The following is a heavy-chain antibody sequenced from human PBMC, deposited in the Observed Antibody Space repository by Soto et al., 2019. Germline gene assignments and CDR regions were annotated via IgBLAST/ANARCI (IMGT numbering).Heavy chain of an antibody. CDR1: GYTFTGYY. CDR3: ARVGYYGDYVYFDY. J-gene: IGHJ4*02. D-gene: IGHD4-17*01. V-gene: IGHV1-2*02. CDR2: IKSNSGDT. Sequence: ASVKVSCKASGYTFTGYYIHWVRQAPGQGLEWMGWIKSNSGDTKYAQKFQGRVTITRDTSISTAYMELSRLRSDDTAMHYCARVGYYGDYVYFDYWGQGTLVTVSS.